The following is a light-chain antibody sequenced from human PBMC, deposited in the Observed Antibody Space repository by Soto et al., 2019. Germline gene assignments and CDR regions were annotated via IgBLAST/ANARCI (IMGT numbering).Light chain of an antibody. Sequence: AIRMTQSPSSFSASTGDRVSITCRATQDIGTYLAWYQQKPGKAPKLLIYHVSSLESGVPSRFRGSGSGTEFTLTISSLLPDDFETYYCQQYNSYSITFGQGTRLEIK. V-gene: IGKV1-8*01. CDR3: QQYNSYSIT. CDR2: HVS. J-gene: IGKJ5*01. CDR1: QDIGTY.